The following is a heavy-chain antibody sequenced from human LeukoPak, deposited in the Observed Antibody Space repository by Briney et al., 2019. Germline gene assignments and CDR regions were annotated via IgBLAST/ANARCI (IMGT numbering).Heavy chain of an antibody. CDR2: IYYSGST. CDR1: GGSFSSYY. CDR3: ARQRAVAGVFDY. D-gene: IGHD6-19*01. V-gene: IGHV4-39*01. J-gene: IGHJ4*02. Sequence: PSETLSLTCAVYGGSFSSYYWGWIRQPPGKGLEWIGSIYYSGSTYYNPSLKSRVTISVDTSKNQFSLKLSSVTAADTAVYYCARQRAVAGVFDYWGQGTLVTVSS.